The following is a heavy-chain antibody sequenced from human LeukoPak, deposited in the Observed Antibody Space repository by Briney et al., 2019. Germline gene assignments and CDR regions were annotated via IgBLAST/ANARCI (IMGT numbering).Heavy chain of an antibody. CDR3: ARGSLDAFDI. CDR2: ISSSSSYI. Sequence: PGGSLRLSCAASGFTFSSYSINWVRQAPGKGLEWVSSISSSSSYIYYADSVKGRFTISRDNAKNSLYLQMNSLGAEDTALYFCARGSLDAFDIWGQGTMVTVSS. V-gene: IGHV3-21*01. J-gene: IGHJ3*02. CDR1: GFTFSSYS.